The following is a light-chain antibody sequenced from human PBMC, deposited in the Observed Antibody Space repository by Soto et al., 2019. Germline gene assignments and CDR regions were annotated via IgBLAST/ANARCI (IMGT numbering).Light chain of an antibody. CDR1: SSNIGAGYD. J-gene: IGLJ3*02. V-gene: IGLV1-40*01. CDR2: GNN. CDR3: QSYDRSLSGWV. Sequence: QLVLTQPPSVSGAPGQRVTISCTGSSSNIGAGYDVHWYQQLPGTAPKLLIFGNNNRPSGVPDRFSGSKSGTSASLAITGLQAEDEADYYCQSYDRSLSGWVFGGGTKLTVL.